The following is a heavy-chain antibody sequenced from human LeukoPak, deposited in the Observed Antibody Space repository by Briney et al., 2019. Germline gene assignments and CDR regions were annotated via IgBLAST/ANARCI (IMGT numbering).Heavy chain of an antibody. CDR2: ISTYNGNT. Sequence: GASVKVSCKASGYTFTSYGISWVRQAPGQGPEWMGWISTYNGNTNYAQNLQGRVTITKNTSISTAYMELSSLRSEDTAVYYCATLRDFWSGPDAFDIWGQGTMVTVSS. CDR1: GYTFTSYG. V-gene: IGHV1-18*01. D-gene: IGHD3-3*01. J-gene: IGHJ3*02. CDR3: ATLRDFWSGPDAFDI.